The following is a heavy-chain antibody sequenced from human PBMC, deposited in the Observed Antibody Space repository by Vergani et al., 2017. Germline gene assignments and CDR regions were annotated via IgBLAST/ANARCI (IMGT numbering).Heavy chain of an antibody. D-gene: IGHD3-22*01. V-gene: IGHV3-30*03. CDR1: GFTFSSYG. J-gene: IGHJ4*02. CDR3: ARAATYYYDSSGYY. CDR2: ISYDGSNK. Sequence: VQLVESGGGLVQPGRSLRLSCAASGFTFSSYGMHWVRQAPGKGLEWVAVISYDGSNKYYADSVKGRFTISRDNSKNTLYLQMNSLRAEDTAVYYCARAATYYYDSSGYYWGQGTLVTVSS.